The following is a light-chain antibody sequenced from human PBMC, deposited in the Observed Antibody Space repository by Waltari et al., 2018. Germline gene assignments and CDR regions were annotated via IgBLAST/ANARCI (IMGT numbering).Light chain of an antibody. V-gene: IGKV4-1*01. CDR1: QSVLYSPNNKSY. Sequence: DIVMTQSPDSLAVSLGERATINCKSSQSVLYSPNNKSYLAWYQQKPGQPPHLLIYWASTRESGVPDRFSGSGSGTDFTLTISSLQAEDVAIYYCHQYHTTPWTFGQGTKVEIK. CDR3: HQYHTTPWT. J-gene: IGKJ1*01. CDR2: WAS.